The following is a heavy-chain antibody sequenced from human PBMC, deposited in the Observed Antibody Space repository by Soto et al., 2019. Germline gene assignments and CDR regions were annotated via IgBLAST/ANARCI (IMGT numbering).Heavy chain of an antibody. Sequence: SETLSLTCTVSGGSVSSGSYYWSWIRQPPGKGLEWIGYIYYSGSTNYNPSLKSRVTISVDTSKNQFSLKLSSVTAADTAVYYCARGTNFPGYYGMDVWGQRTKVTVSS. J-gene: IGHJ6*02. V-gene: IGHV4-61*01. CDR2: IYYSGST. CDR3: ARGTNFPGYYGMDV. CDR1: GGSVSSGSYY. D-gene: IGHD1-1*01.